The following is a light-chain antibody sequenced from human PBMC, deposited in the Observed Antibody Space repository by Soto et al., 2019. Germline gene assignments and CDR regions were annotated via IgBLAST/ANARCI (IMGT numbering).Light chain of an antibody. Sequence: EIVLTQSPGTLSLSPGESATLSCRASQSVNSRFLAWYQHKPGQAPRLIIYAASTRATGIPDRFSGSASGTDFTLTISRLEPEDFAVYYCQQYGDSPPNTFGQGTKLEIK. CDR3: QQYGDSPPNT. J-gene: IGKJ2*01. CDR1: QSVNSRF. CDR2: AAS. V-gene: IGKV3-20*01.